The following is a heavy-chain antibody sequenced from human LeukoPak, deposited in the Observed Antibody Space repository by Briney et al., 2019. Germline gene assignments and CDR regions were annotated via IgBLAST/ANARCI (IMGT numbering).Heavy chain of an antibody. V-gene: IGHV4-34*01. Sequence: SETLSLTCGFYGESFSDYYWGWIRQPPGKGLEWIGEMNHTGSTNYNPSLKSRVTISVDTSRNQFSLRLTSVTAADTAVYYCARGRSLHYFDYWGQGTLVTVSS. CDR1: GESFSDYY. CDR3: ARGRSLHYFDY. J-gene: IGHJ4*02. CDR2: MNHTGST.